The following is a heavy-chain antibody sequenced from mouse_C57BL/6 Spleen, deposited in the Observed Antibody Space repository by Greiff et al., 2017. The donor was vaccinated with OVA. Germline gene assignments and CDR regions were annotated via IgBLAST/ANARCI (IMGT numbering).Heavy chain of an antibody. Sequence: EVQLQESGGDLVKPGGSLKLSCAASGFTFSSYGMSWVRQTPDKRLEWVATISSGGSYTYYPDSVKGRFTISRDNAKNTLYLQMSSLKSEDTAMYYCARRKDYDYDGGPFYWGQGTLVTVSA. CDR2: ISSGGSYT. D-gene: IGHD2-4*01. CDR3: ARRKDYDYDGGPFY. J-gene: IGHJ3*01. V-gene: IGHV5-6*01. CDR1: GFTFSSYG.